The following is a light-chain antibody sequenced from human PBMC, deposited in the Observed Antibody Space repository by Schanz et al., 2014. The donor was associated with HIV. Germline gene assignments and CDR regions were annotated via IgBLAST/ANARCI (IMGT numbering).Light chain of an antibody. CDR3: QSYDSSLRASV. CDR2: DVT. Sequence: QSVLTQPRSVSGSPGQSVTISCTGTSSDVGGYNYVSWYQQHPGKAPKVLIYDVTKRPSGVPDRFSGSRSDTSASLTITGLQADDEADYYCQSYDSSLRASVFGGGTKLTVL. CDR1: SSDVGGYNY. V-gene: IGLV2-11*01. J-gene: IGLJ3*02.